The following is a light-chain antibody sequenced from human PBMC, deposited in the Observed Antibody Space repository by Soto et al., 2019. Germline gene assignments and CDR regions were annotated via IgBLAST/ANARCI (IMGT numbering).Light chain of an antibody. CDR3: SSYTSSSTPGV. V-gene: IGLV2-14*01. Sequence: QSVLTQPASVSGAPGQSITISCTGTSSEVGGYNYVPWYQQHPGKAPKLMIYDVSNRPSGVSNRFSGSKSGNTASLTISGLQAEDEADYYCSSYTSSSTPGVFGTGTKATVL. CDR2: DVS. CDR1: SSEVGGYNY. J-gene: IGLJ1*01.